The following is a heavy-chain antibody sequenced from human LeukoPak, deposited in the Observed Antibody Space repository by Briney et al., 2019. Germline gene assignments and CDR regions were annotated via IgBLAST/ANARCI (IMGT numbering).Heavy chain of an antibody. V-gene: IGHV3-30*02. CDR3: ARELSGSYSD. CDR1: GFTFSSYG. CDR2: IRYDGGNK. D-gene: IGHD1-26*01. J-gene: IGHJ4*02. Sequence: GGSLRLSCAASGFTFSSYGMHWVRQAPGKGLEWVAFIRYDGGNKYYADSVKGRFTISRDNAKNSLYLQMNSLRAEDTAVYYCARELSGSYSDWGQGTLVTVSS.